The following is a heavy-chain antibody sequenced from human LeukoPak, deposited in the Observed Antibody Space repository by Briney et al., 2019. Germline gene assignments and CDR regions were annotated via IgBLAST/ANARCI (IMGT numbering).Heavy chain of an antibody. D-gene: IGHD6-19*01. Sequence: RASETLSLTCTVSGGSISSYYWSWIRQPPGKGLEWIGYIYYSGSTNYNPSLKSRVTISVDTSKNQFSLKLSSVTAADTAVYYCASRTIAVAGTFDYWGQGTLVTVSS. V-gene: IGHV4-59*01. CDR3: ASRTIAVAGTFDY. J-gene: IGHJ4*02. CDR1: GGSISSYY. CDR2: IYYSGST.